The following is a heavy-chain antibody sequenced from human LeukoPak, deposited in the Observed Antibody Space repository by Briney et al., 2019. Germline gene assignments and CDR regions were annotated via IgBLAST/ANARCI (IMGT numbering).Heavy chain of an antibody. Sequence: GASVRVSCKASGYTFTSYGISWVRQAPGQGLEWMGGISSYNGNTNYAQKLQGRATMTTDTSTSTAYMELRSLRSDDTAVYYCARGSFPSDDILTGPFDNWGQGTLVTVSS. D-gene: IGHD3-9*01. V-gene: IGHV1-18*01. CDR3: ARGSFPSDDILTGPFDN. J-gene: IGHJ4*02. CDR2: ISSYNGNT. CDR1: GYTFTSYG.